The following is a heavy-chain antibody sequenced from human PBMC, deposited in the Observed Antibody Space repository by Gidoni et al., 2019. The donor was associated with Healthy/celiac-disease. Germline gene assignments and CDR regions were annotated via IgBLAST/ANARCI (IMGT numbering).Heavy chain of an antibody. V-gene: IGHV3-73*02. J-gene: IGHJ5*02. CDR3: TCPPVSDFWSGSIMGWFDP. CDR2: IGSKANSYAT. D-gene: IGHD3-3*01. CDR1: GFPRSGSS. Sequence: EVQLVESGGGLVQPGGSLKLSCAASGFPRSGSSIQWGRPASGKGLEWVGRIGSKANSYATAYAASVKGRFTISRDDSKNTAYLQMNSLKTEDTAVYYCTCPPVSDFWSGSIMGWFDPWGQGTLVTVSS.